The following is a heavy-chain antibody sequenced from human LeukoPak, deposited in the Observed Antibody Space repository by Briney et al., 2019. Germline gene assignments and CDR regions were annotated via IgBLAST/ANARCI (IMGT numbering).Heavy chain of an antibody. V-gene: IGHV3-23*01. CDR1: GFTLSSYA. CDR3: AIMHGYYDGTGYWVQ. D-gene: IGHD3-22*01. J-gene: IGHJ1*01. Sequence: PGGSLRLSCAASGFTLSSYAMSWVRQAPGKGLEWVSFITTNGGRTSYADSVEGRFTISRDNPRNTLYMQMNSLRDEDTAVYYCAIMHGYYDGTGYWVQWGQGTLVTVSS. CDR2: ITTNGGRT.